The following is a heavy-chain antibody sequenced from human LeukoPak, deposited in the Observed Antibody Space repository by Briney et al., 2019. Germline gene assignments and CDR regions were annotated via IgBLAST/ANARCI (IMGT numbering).Heavy chain of an antibody. D-gene: IGHD2-15*01. CDR1: GGTFSSYA. CDR3: ARETDPIVGSPFSPYYFDY. J-gene: IGHJ4*02. CDR2: IIPIFGTA. Sequence: SVKVSCKASGGTFSSYAISWVRQAPGQGLEWMGGIIPIFGTANYAQKFQGRVTITADESTSMAYMELSSLRSEDTAVYYCARETDPIVGSPFSPYYFDYWGQGTLVTVSS. V-gene: IGHV1-69*13.